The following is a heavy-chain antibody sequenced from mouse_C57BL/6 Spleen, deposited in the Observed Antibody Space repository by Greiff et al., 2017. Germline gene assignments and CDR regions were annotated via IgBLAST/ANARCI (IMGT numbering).Heavy chain of an antibody. J-gene: IGHJ4*01. D-gene: IGHD3-2*02. CDR2: IDPSDSDT. CDR1: GYTFNRYW. CDR3: ARASQTIWAIDY. Sequence: QVQLQQPGAELVMPGASVKLSCKASGYTFNRYWMHWVKQRPGQGLEWIGEIDPSDSDTKYNQKFKGKATLTVDKSSSTAYLQLSSLTSDDSAVYYCARASQTIWAIDYWGQGTSVTVSS. V-gene: IGHV1-69*01.